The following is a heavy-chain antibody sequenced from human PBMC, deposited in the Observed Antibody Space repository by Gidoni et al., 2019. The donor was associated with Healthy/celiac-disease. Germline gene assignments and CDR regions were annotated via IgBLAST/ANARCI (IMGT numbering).Heavy chain of an antibody. CDR1: GFTFSNAW. CDR3: TTDTAQLLYPPLDWFDP. D-gene: IGHD2-2*02. J-gene: IGHJ5*02. CDR2: IKSKTDGGTT. Sequence: EVQLVESGGGLVKPGGSLRLPCAASGFTFSNAWLSWVRQAPGKGLEWVGRIKSKTDGGTTDYAAPVKGRFTISRDDSKNTLYLQMNSLKTEDTAVYYCTTDTAQLLYPPLDWFDPWGQGTLVTVSS. V-gene: IGHV3-15*01.